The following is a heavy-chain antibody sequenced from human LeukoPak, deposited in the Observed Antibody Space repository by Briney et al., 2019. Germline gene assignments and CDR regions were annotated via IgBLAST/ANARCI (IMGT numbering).Heavy chain of an antibody. CDR3: ARGEYSSSWDHYYFDY. CDR1: GYTLTELS. J-gene: IGHJ4*02. Sequence: GASVKVSCKVSGYTLTELSMHWVRQAPGQGLEWMGRINPNSGGTNYAQTFQGRVTMTRDTSITTAYLEVSSLRSDDTAVYYCARGEYSSSWDHYYFDYWGQGTLVTVSS. CDR2: INPNSGGT. V-gene: IGHV1-2*06. D-gene: IGHD6-13*01.